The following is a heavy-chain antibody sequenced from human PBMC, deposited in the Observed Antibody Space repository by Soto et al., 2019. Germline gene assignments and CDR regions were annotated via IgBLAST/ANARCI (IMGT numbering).Heavy chain of an antibody. CDR1: GDYISSYY. V-gene: IGHV4-4*07. CDR3: ARADGVVAVFDS. CDR2: IYTSGST. D-gene: IGHD2-2*01. Sequence: SETQSLTCTVSGDYISSYYWRLIRQPAGKGLEWIGRIYTSGSTNYNPSLKSRVTMSVDTSKNQFSLRLSSVTAADTAVYYCARADGVVAVFDSWGQGTLVTVLL. J-gene: IGHJ4*02.